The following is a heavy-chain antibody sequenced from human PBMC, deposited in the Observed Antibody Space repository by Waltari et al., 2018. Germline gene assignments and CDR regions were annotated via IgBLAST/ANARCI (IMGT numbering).Heavy chain of an antibody. Sequence: QVQLVESGGGLVKPGGSLRLSCAASAFTFSDYYISWIRQAPGKGLEWVSYISSSSSYTNYADSVKGRFTISRDNAKNSLYLQMNSLRAEDTAVYYCARESYSSTIDYWGQGTLVTVSS. V-gene: IGHV3-11*05. J-gene: IGHJ4*02. CDR3: ARESYSSTIDY. CDR2: ISSSSSYT. D-gene: IGHD6-13*01. CDR1: AFTFSDYY.